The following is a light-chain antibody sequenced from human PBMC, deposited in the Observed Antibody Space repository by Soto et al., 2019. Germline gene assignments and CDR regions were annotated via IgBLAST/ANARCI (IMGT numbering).Light chain of an antibody. J-gene: IGKJ2*01. CDR2: GAS. Sequence: EIVMTQSPVTLSVSPGERATLSCRASQSVSSNLAWYQQKRGQAPRLLIHGASTRATGIPARFSGSGSGTEFTLTISSLQSEDFAVYYCQQYNSWRTFGQGTKLEIK. V-gene: IGKV3-15*01. CDR3: QQYNSWRT. CDR1: QSVSSN.